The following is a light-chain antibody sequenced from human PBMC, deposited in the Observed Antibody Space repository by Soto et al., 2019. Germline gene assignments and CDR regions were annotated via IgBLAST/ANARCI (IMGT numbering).Light chain of an antibody. CDR1: KSVSSN. CDR3: QQYNNWRT. CDR2: GAS. J-gene: IGKJ1*01. Sequence: EIVRTKSPATLSVSPGERATLSCRASKSVSSNLAWYQQKPGQAPRLLIYGASTRATGIPARFSGSGSGTEFTLTISSLQSEDFAVYYCQQYNNWRTFGQGTKVEIK. V-gene: IGKV3-15*01.